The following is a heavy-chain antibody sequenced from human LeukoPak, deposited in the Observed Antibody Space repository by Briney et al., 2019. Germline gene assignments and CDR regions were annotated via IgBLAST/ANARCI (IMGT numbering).Heavy chain of an antibody. D-gene: IGHD1-1*01. V-gene: IGHV3-23*01. Sequence: PGGSLRLSCAASGFTFSSYAMSWVRQAPGKGLEWVSAISGSGGSTYYADSVKGRFTISRDNSKNMLYLQMNSLRAEDTAVYYCAREYGDWNARNAFDIWGQGTMVTVSS. CDR2: ISGSGGST. CDR1: GFTFSSYA. J-gene: IGHJ3*02. CDR3: AREYGDWNARNAFDI.